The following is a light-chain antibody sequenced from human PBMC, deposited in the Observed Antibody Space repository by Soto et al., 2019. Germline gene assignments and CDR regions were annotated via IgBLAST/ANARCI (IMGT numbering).Light chain of an antibody. J-gene: IGKJ1*01. CDR1: QSISSS. Sequence: DIQMTQSPSTLSASVGYRVTITCRASQSISSSLAWYQQKPGKAPKLLIYKAATLESGVPSNFSGSGSGTEFSLTISSLQPEDFATYYCQQYNAYPWTFGQGTKVDIK. V-gene: IGKV1-5*03. CDR3: QQYNAYPWT. CDR2: KAA.